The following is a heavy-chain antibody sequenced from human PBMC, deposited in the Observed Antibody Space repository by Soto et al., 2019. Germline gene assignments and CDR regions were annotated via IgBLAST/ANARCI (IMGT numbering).Heavy chain of an antibody. CDR1: GFTFSSYA. V-gene: IGHV3-23*01. Sequence: EVQLLESGGILVQPGGSLRLSCAASGFTFSSYAMTWVRQAPGKGLEWVSTIVNSGSRTYYADSLKGRFTISRDNSNNTLYRQMNSLRAEDTAVYHCAKERFSSNWFDFYYGMDVWGQGTTVTVSS. CDR3: AKERFSSNWFDFYYGMDV. CDR2: IVNSGSRT. D-gene: IGHD6-19*01. J-gene: IGHJ6*02.